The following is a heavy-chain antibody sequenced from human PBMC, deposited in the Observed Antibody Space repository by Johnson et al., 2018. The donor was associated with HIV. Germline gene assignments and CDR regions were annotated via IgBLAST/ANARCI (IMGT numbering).Heavy chain of an antibody. Sequence: VQLVESGGGVVRPGGSLRLSCAASGFTFDDYGMSWVRQAPGKGLEWVSGINWNGGSTGYADSVKGRFTISRDNSKNTLYLQMNSLRAEDTAVYYCAKGIAVATRHAFDIWGQGTMVTVSS. CDR2: INWNGGST. CDR1: GFTFDDYG. D-gene: IGHD6-19*01. CDR3: AKGIAVATRHAFDI. V-gene: IGHV3-20*04. J-gene: IGHJ3*02.